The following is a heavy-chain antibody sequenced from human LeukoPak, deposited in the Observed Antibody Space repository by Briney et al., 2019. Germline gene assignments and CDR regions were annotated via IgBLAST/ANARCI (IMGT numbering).Heavy chain of an antibody. V-gene: IGHV1-18*01. CDR2: ISAYNGNT. Sequence: ASVKVSCKASGYTFTSYGISWVRQAPGQGLEWMGWISAYNGNTNYAQKLQGRVTMTTDTSTGTAYMELRSPRSDDTAVYYCARAGAAWAFDYWGQGTLVTVSS. CDR1: GYTFTSYG. CDR3: ARAGAAWAFDY. J-gene: IGHJ4*02. D-gene: IGHD6-13*01.